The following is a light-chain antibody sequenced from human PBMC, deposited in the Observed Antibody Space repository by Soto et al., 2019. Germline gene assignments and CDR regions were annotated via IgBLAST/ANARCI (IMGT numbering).Light chain of an antibody. V-gene: IGKV1-33*01. CDR2: DAS. CDR1: QDIRNY. Sequence: DLQMTQSPSSLSASVGDRVTITCQASQDIRNYLNWYQQKPGKAPKLLIYDASNLETGVPSRFSGGGSGTHFTFTVSSLQTEDIGTYFCQQYDNVPLFGGGTKVEIK. CDR3: QQYDNVPL. J-gene: IGKJ4*01.